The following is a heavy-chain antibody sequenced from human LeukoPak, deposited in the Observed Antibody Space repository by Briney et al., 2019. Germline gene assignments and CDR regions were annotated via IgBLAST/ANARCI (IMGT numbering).Heavy chain of an antibody. CDR2: IGHSSIGYSSDHL. D-gene: IGHD3/OR15-3a*01. V-gene: IGHV3-11*05. J-gene: IGHJ4*02. Sequence: KPGGSLRLSCAASGVTFSAYYMTWIRQAPGKGLEWVSSIGHSSIGYSSDHLKYADSVKGRFTISRDNAKNSLYLQMDSLRAEDTAVYFCAREDFFTPHSWGQGTLVTVSS. CDR1: GVTFSAYY. CDR3: AREDFFTPHS.